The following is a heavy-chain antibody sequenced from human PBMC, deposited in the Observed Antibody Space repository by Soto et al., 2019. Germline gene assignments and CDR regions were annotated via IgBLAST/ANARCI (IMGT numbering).Heavy chain of an antibody. V-gene: IGHV1-69*06. D-gene: IGHD3-22*01. CDR2: ILPIFPTA. Sequence: QVQLVQSGAEVKKPGSSVKVSCKASGGTFNNYVVNWVRQAPGQGLEWMGGILPIFPTANYAQKFQGRVTITADKSTSTAYMELTSLRSEDTAVYYCAGRCDSSTCLGHFDYWGQGTLVTVAS. CDR1: GGTFNNYV. J-gene: IGHJ4*02. CDR3: AGRCDSSTCLGHFDY.